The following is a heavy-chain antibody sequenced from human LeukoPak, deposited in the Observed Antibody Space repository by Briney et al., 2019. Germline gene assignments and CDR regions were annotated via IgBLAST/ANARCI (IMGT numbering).Heavy chain of an antibody. Sequence: TGGSLRLSCAASGFTLSSYCMHWVRQAPGKGLECVAVIWYDGSNKYYADSVKGRFTISRDNSKNTLYLQLNRLSAEDTAVYYCAKEDSGYCSGGSCSLYYYYYMDVWGKGTTVTVSS. V-gene: IGHV3-33*06. CDR3: AKEDSGYCSGGSCSLYYYYYMDV. D-gene: IGHD2-15*01. CDR2: IWYDGSNK. J-gene: IGHJ6*03. CDR1: GFTLSSYC.